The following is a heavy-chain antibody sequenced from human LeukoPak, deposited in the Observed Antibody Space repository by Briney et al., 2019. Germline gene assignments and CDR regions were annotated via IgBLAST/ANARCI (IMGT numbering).Heavy chain of an antibody. V-gene: IGHV3-23*01. CDR2: ISKSGDST. CDR1: GFTFSSYA. D-gene: IGHD6-19*01. CDR3: AKLSGWTGWFFDY. Sequence: GGSLRLSCAASGFTFSSYAISWVRQAPGKGLEWVSAISKSGDSTYYADSVKGRFTISRDNSKNTIYLQMNSLRVGDTAVYYCAKLSGWTGWFFDYWGQGTVVAVSS. J-gene: IGHJ4*02.